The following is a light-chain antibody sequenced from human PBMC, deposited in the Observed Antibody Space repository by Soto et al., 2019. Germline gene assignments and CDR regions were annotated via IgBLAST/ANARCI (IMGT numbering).Light chain of an antibody. CDR3: CSYAGSYNYVV. V-gene: IGLV2-11*01. Sequence: QSVLTQPHSVSGSPGQSVTLSCTGTSSDVGGYNYVSWYQQQPGKAPQLMIYDVSKRPSGVRDRFSGSKSGNTASLTIYGLQAEDGADYYCCSYAGSYNYVVFGGGTKLTVL. CDR1: SSDVGGYNY. CDR2: DVS. J-gene: IGLJ2*01.